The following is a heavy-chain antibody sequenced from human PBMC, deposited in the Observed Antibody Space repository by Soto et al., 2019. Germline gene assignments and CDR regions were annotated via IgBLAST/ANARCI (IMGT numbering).Heavy chain of an antibody. V-gene: IGHV3-30-3*01. CDR1: GFTFSSYA. Sequence: GGSLRLSCAASGFTFSSYAMHWVRQAPGKGLEWVAVISYDGSNKYYADSVKGRFTISRDNSKNTLYLQMNSLRAEDTAVYYCARDRPQFPGDILTGYTKRGRDYYYYMDVWGKGTTVTVSS. D-gene: IGHD3-9*01. J-gene: IGHJ6*03. CDR2: ISYDGSNK. CDR3: ARDRPQFPGDILTGYTKRGRDYYYYMDV.